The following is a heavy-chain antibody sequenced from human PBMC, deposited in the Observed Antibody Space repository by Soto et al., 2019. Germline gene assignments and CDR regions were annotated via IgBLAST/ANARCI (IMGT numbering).Heavy chain of an antibody. J-gene: IGHJ4*02. Sequence: GGSLRLSCAASGFTFDDYAMHWVRQVLGKGLEWVSSISWNSGNIGYADSVKGRFTTSRDNAKNSLYLQMNSLRPEDTALYYCAKGLSVIQEWIIDGHWGQGTQVTVS. CDR2: ISWNSGNI. V-gene: IGHV3-9*01. CDR3: AKGLSVIQEWIIDGH. D-gene: IGHD5-18*01. CDR1: GFTFDDYA.